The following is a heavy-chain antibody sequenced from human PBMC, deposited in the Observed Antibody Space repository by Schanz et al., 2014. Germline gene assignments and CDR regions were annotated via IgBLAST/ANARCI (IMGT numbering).Heavy chain of an antibody. CDR1: GFTFSDYY. V-gene: IGHV3-11*05. CDR3: AKGRFGELSAFDI. Sequence: PGGSLRLSCAASGFTFSDYYMSWIRQAPGKGLEWVSYVSSSSSYTHYADSVKGRFTISRDNAKNSLYLQMNGLRAEDTAVYYCAKGRFGELSAFDIWGQGTMVTVSS. CDR2: VSSSSSYT. D-gene: IGHD3-10*01. J-gene: IGHJ3*02.